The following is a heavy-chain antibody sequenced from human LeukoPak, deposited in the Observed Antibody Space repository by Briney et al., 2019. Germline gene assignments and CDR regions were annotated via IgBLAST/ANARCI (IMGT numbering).Heavy chain of an antibody. D-gene: IGHD4-17*01. Sequence: GGSLRLSCAVSGFTFNSHAMTWVRQAPGKGLEWVSGVSGSGGSTDYADSVKGRFTISRDNSKNTLYLQLNSLRVEDTAVYYCARGGAFGDRTYYFASWGQGILVTVSS. CDR1: GFTFNSHA. CDR3: ARGGAFGDRTYYFAS. V-gene: IGHV3-23*01. J-gene: IGHJ4*02. CDR2: VSGSGGST.